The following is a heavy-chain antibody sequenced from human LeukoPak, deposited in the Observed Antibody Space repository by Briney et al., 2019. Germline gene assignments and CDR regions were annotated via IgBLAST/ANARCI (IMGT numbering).Heavy chain of an antibody. Sequence: GGSLRLSCAASGFTLSTYWMYWFRQAPGRGLVWVSRINGDGTSTSYADSVKGRFTISRDNAKNSLYLQMNSLRDEDTAVYYCASGPDGYNSHFDYWGQGTLVTVSS. D-gene: IGHD5-24*01. CDR3: ASGPDGYNSHFDY. CDR1: GFTLSTYW. J-gene: IGHJ4*02. V-gene: IGHV3-74*01. CDR2: INGDGTST.